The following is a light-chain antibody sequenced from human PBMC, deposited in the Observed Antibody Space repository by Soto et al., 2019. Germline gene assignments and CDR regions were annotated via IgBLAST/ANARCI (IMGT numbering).Light chain of an antibody. J-gene: IGLJ1*01. CDR3: SSYTASNTLYV. Sequence: QSALTQPASVSGSPGQSITISCTGTSSDVGAFDYVSWYQQHPGKAPKLMIYEVTNRPSGVSHRFSGSKSGNTASLTISGLQAEDEADYYCSSYTASNTLYVFGTGTKVTVL. CDR2: EVT. CDR1: SSDVGAFDY. V-gene: IGLV2-14*03.